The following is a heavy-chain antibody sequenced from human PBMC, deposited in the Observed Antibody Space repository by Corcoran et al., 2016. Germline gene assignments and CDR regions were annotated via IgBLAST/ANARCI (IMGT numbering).Heavy chain of an antibody. V-gene: IGHV4-34*01. CDR3: ARTTARVPWFDP. D-gene: IGHD6-6*01. CDR2: INHSGST. CDR1: GGSFSGYY. Sequence: QVQLQQWGAGLLKPSETLSLTCAVYGGSFSGYYWSWIRQPPGKGLEWIGEINHSGSTNYNPSLKSRVTISVDTSKNQFSLKLSSVTAADTAVYYCARTTARVPWFDPWGQGTLVTVSS. J-gene: IGHJ5*02.